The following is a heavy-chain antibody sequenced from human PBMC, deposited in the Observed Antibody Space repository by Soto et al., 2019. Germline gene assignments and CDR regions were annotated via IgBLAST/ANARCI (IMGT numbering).Heavy chain of an antibody. CDR1: GFTFSSYG. CDR2: ISYDGSNK. J-gene: IGHJ3*02. V-gene: IGHV3-30*18. Sequence: QVQLVESGGGVVQPGRSLRLSCAASGFTFSSYGMHWVRQAPGKGLEWVAVISYDGSNKYYADSVKGRFTISRDNSKNTLYLQMNSLRAEDTAVYYCAKGYYDSSGPDAFDIWGQGTMVTVSS. D-gene: IGHD3-22*01. CDR3: AKGYYDSSGPDAFDI.